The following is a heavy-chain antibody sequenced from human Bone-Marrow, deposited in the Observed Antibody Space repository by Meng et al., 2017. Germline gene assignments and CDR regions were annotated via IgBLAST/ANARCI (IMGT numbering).Heavy chain of an antibody. CDR2: IIPIFGTA. Sequence: SVKVSCKASGGTFSSYAISRVRQAPGQGLEWMGGIIPIFGTANYAQKFQGRVTITADESTSTAYMELSSLGSEDTAVYYCARENPPEGLYSGYDFLGGSGRAFDIWGQGTMVTVSS. J-gene: IGHJ3*02. D-gene: IGHD5-12*01. CDR3: ARENPPEGLYSGYDFLGGSGRAFDI. CDR1: GGTFSSYA. V-gene: IGHV1-69*13.